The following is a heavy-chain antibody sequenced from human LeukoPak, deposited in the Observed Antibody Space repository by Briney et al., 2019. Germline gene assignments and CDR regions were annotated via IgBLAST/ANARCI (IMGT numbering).Heavy chain of an antibody. J-gene: IGHJ5*02. Sequence: ASVKVPCKASGYTFTSYAMHWVRQAPGQRLEWMGWINAGNGNTKYSQKFQGRVTITRDTSASTAYMELSSLRSEDTAVYYCARDRRHCSGGSCYFASWFDPWGQGTLVTVSS. CDR1: GYTFTSYA. V-gene: IGHV1-3*01. CDR2: INAGNGNT. CDR3: ARDRRHCSGGSCYFASWFDP. D-gene: IGHD2-15*01.